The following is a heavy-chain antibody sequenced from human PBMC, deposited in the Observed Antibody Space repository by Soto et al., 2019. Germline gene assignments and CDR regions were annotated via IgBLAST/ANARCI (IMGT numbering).Heavy chain of an antibody. CDR3: ARDRTLYYDYVWGSYRSEPFDY. D-gene: IGHD3-16*02. V-gene: IGHV3-33*01. CDR1: GFTFSSYG. Sequence: QVQLVESGGGVVQPGRSLRLSCAASGFTFSSYGMHWVRQAPGKGLEWVAVIWYDGSNKYYADSVKGRFTISRDNSKNTLYLQMNSLTAEDTAVYYCARDRTLYYDYVWGSYRSEPFDYWGQGTLVTVSS. J-gene: IGHJ4*02. CDR2: IWYDGSNK.